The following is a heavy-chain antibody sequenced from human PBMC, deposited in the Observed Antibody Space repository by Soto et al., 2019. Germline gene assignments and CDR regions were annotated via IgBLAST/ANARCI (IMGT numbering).Heavy chain of an antibody. D-gene: IGHD2-21*01. V-gene: IGHV3-30*03. Sequence: QVHLVESGGGVVQPGGSLRLSCAASGFTFSNFGMLWVRQAPGKGLAWVAAITYTGSSKYYADSVKGRFTISRDTSTNTRFLQVRSLRPEETAVYYWARLWGPMASPVDAFWGKGPLAPVSS. CDR2: ITYTGSSK. CDR3: ARLWGPMASPVDAF. CDR1: GFTFSNFG. J-gene: IGHJ4*02.